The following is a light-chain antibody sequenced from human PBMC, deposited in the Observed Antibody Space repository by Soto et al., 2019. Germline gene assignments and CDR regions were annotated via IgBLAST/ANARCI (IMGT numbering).Light chain of an antibody. V-gene: IGKV3-20*01. J-gene: IGKJ4*01. CDR2: GAS. Sequence: ELVMTQSPATLSVSPGERATLSCRASQSFSSNVAWYQQKPGQAPRLLIYGASSRATGIPDRFSGSGSGTDFTLTISRLEPEDFAVYYCQQYGGSLTFGGGTKVDIK. CDR3: QQYGGSLT. CDR1: QSFSSN.